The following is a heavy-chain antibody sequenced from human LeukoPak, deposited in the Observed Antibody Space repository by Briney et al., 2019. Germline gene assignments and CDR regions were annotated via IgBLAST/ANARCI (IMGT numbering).Heavy chain of an antibody. Sequence: PGGSLRLSCAASGFTFSSYWMHWVRQAPGKGLVWVSRINSDGSSTSYADSVKGRFTISRDNAKNTLYLQMNSLRAEDTALYYCARAVAGTTTTRGQYYYYYMDVWGKGTTVTVSS. D-gene: IGHD6-19*01. CDR1: GFTFSSYW. V-gene: IGHV3-74*01. CDR2: INSDGSST. J-gene: IGHJ6*03. CDR3: ARAVAGTTTTRGQYYYYYMDV.